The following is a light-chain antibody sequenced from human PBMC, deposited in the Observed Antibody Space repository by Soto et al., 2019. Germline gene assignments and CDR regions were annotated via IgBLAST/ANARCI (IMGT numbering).Light chain of an antibody. Sequence: VVLTEAAGTLSLSPVERASLSFMSSQSVSSSYLAWYQQKPGQSPRLLIYGASSRATGIPDRFSGSGSGTDFTLTISRLEPEDFAVYYCQQDASSPRTFGQGTKVDIK. J-gene: IGKJ1*01. CDR2: GAS. CDR3: QQDASSPRT. V-gene: IGKV3-20*01. CDR1: QSVSSSY.